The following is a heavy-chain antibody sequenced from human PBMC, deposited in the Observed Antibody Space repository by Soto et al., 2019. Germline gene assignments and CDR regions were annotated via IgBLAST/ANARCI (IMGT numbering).Heavy chain of an antibody. CDR1: GGSISSGGYY. V-gene: IGHV4-31*03. CDR2: IYYSGST. CDR3: ARGFRTTMVRGVINWFDP. Sequence: QVQLQESGPGLVKPSQTLSLTCTVSGGSISSGGYYWSWIRQHPGKGLEWIGYIYYSGSTYYNPXXKSRVTISVDXXKXQXXLKLSSVTAADTAVYYCARGFRTTMVRGVINWFDPWGQGTLVTVSS. D-gene: IGHD3-10*01. J-gene: IGHJ5*02.